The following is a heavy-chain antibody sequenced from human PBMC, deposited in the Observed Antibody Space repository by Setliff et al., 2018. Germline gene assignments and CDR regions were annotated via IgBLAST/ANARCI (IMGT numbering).Heavy chain of an antibody. Sequence: GASVKVSCKTSGYMFTTYGSSGISWVRQAPGQGLEWMGWISAYNGYIVYAQKFQGRVTMTTDTSTTTAYMEVRSLRSDDTAVYYCARDRKEIVVKPPAASLDYWGQGTQVTVSS. D-gene: IGHD2-2*01. V-gene: IGHV1-18*01. CDR3: ARDRKEIVVKPPAASLDY. CDR2: ISAYNGYI. J-gene: IGHJ4*02. CDR1: GYMFTTYGSSG.